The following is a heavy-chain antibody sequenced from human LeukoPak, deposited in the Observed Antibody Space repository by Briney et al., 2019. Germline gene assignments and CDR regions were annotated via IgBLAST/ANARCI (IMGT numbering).Heavy chain of an antibody. V-gene: IGHV4-34*01. J-gene: IGHJ2*01. D-gene: IGHD4-11*01. CDR2: INHSGST. CDR1: GVSFSGYY. Sequence: SETLSLTCAVYGVSFSGYYWSWIRQPPGKGLEWIGEINHSGSTNYNPSLKSRVTISVDTSKNQFSLKLSSVTAADTAVYYCARWTTPRKRYFDLWGRGTLVTVSS. CDR3: ARWTTPRKRYFDL.